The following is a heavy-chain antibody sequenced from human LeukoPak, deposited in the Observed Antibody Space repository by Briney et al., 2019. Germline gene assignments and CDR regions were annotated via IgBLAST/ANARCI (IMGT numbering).Heavy chain of an antibody. CDR1: GGSISYYY. D-gene: IGHD6-6*01. CDR3: ARTSSIAARFNWFDP. J-gene: IGHJ5*02. CDR2: IYYSGST. Sequence: PSETLSLTCTVSGGSISYYYWSWIRQPPGKGLEWIGYIYYSGSTNYNPSLKSRVTISVDTSKNQFSLKLSSVTAADTAVYYCARTSSIAARFNWFDPWGQGTLVTVSS. V-gene: IGHV4-59*01.